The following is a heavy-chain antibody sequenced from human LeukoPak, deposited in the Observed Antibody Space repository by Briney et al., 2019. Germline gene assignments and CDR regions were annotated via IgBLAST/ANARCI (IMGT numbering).Heavy chain of an antibody. J-gene: IGHJ4*02. Sequence: GGSLRLSCAASGFTFSSYSMNWVRQAPGKGLEWVSSISSSSSYIYCADSVKGRFTISRDNAKNSLYLQMNSLRAEDTAVYYCARYCSGGSCSKDGSFDYWGQGTLVTVSS. CDR1: GFTFSSYS. V-gene: IGHV3-21*01. CDR2: ISSSSSYI. D-gene: IGHD2-15*01. CDR3: ARYCSGGSCSKDGSFDY.